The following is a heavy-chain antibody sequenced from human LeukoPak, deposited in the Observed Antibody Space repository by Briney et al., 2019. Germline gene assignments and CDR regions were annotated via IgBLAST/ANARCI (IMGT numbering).Heavy chain of an antibody. D-gene: IGHD6-19*01. J-gene: IGHJ4*02. CDR3: ARELAVAGKNDY. CDR1: GGSISSYY. V-gene: IGHV4-4*07. CDR2: IYTSGST. Sequence: SETLSLTCTVSGGSISSYYWSWIRQPAGKGLEWIGRIYTSGSTNYNPSLKSRVTISVDTSKNQSSLKLSAVTAADTAVYYCARELAVAGKNDYWGQGTLVTVSS.